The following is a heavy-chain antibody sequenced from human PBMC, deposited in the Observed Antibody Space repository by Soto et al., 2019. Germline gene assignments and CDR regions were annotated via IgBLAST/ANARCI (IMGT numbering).Heavy chain of an antibody. Sequence: SETLSLTCTVSGGSISNYYWSWIRQTPGKGLEWIGYIYYRGSTNYNPSLKSRVTISVDTSRNQFSLRLSSVTAAETAVYYCDRDTNQSADHYYGMDIWGQGTTATVSS. V-gene: IGHV4-59*01. J-gene: IGHJ6*02. D-gene: IGHD1-1*01. CDR3: DRDTNQSADHYYGMDI. CDR1: GGSISNYY. CDR2: IYYRGST.